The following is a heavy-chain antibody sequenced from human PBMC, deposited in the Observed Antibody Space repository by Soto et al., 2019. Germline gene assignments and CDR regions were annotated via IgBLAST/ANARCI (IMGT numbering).Heavy chain of an antibody. Sequence: SXRLSCEASGFTFTSYSMTWVRQAPGKGLEWVSSISSHGRDIFYADSVKGRFTISRDNAKDSLHLQMNSLTGEDSAVYYCARGAALAGKLDLWGQGTLVTVSS. J-gene: IGHJ4*02. CDR2: ISSHGRDI. V-gene: IGHV3-21*06. CDR1: GFTFTSYS. CDR3: ARGAALAGKLDL. D-gene: IGHD6-19*01.